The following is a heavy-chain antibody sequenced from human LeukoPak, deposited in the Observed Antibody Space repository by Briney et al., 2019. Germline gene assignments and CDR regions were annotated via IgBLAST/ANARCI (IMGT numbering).Heavy chain of an antibody. Sequence: ASVKVSCRASGYTFTGSYIHWVRQAPGQGLEWMGWISPNSGGTNYAQKFQGRVTMTRDTSISTAYMELRRLTSDDTAVYHCARDRSELRFFDWFLDFWGQGTLVTVSP. V-gene: IGHV1-2*02. D-gene: IGHD3-9*01. CDR1: GYTFTGSY. CDR3: ARDRSELRFFDWFLDF. CDR2: ISPNSGGT. J-gene: IGHJ4*02.